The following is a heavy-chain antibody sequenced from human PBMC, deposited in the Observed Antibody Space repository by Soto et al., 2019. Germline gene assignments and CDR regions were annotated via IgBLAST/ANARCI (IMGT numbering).Heavy chain of an antibody. CDR3: ANAYCSSTSCRAEYFQH. D-gene: IGHD2-2*01. J-gene: IGHJ1*01. CDR2: ISGRGDNS. CDR1: GFTFSSYA. V-gene: IGHV3-23*01. Sequence: GSLRLSCAASGFTFSSYAMSWVRQAPGKGLEWVSAISGRGDNSYYADSVKGRFTISRDNSKNTLYLQMNSLRAEDTAVYYCANAYCSSTSCRAEYFQHWGQGTLVTVSS.